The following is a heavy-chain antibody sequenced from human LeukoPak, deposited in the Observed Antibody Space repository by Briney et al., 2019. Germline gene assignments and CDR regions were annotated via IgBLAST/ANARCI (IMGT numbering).Heavy chain of an antibody. CDR3: ARGGLGYCSSTSGYDGNYFDY. D-gene: IGHD2-2*01. V-gene: IGHV1-69*13. CDR2: IIPIFGTA. Sequence: ASVKVSCKASGGTFSSYAISWVRQAPGQGLEWMGGIIPIFGTANYAQKFQGRVTITADESTSTAYMELSSLRSEDTAVYYCARGGLGYCSSTSGYDGNYFDYWGQGTLFTVSS. J-gene: IGHJ4*02. CDR1: GGTFSSYA.